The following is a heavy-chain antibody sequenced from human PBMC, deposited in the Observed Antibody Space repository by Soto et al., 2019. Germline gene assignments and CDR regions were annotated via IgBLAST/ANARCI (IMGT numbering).Heavy chain of an antibody. V-gene: IGHV3-64*01. Sequence: GGSLRLSCAASGFTFSSYAMHRVRRAPGKGLEYVSVISSNGGSTDYANSVKGRFTISRDNSKNTLYLQMGSLRAEDMAVYYCARAFGYAFDIWGQGTMVTVSS. D-gene: IGHD3-10*01. J-gene: IGHJ3*02. CDR3: ARAFGYAFDI. CDR1: GFTFSSYA. CDR2: ISSNGGST.